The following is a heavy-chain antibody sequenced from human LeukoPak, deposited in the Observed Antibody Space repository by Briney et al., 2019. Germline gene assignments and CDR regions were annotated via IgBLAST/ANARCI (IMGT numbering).Heavy chain of an antibody. CDR3: ARDSTETVTTPGRY. D-gene: IGHD3-3*01. CDR1: GYKFISYA. Sequence: ASVKVSCKGSGYKFISYAMNWVRQAPGQGLEWMGWINTETGNPTYAQGFTGQFVFSVDTSVSTTYLQISSLRTEDTAVYYCARDSTETVTTPGRYWGQGTLVTVSS. CDR2: INTETGNP. J-gene: IGHJ4*02. V-gene: IGHV7-4-1*02.